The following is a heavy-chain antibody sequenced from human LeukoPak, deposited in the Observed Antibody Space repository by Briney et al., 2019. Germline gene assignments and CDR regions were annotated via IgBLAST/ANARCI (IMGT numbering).Heavy chain of an antibody. CDR2: IYYSGST. V-gene: IGHV4-59*08. CDR3: ARHGPLYEYFYYNMDV. J-gene: IGHJ6*02. CDR1: GGSISSYY. D-gene: IGHD5/OR15-5a*01. Sequence: SETLSLTCTVSGGSISSYYWSWIRRPPGEGLEWIGYIYYSGSTNYNPSLKSRVTISVDTSKNQFSLKLSSVTAADTAVYYCARHGPLYEYFYYNMDVWGQGTTVTVSS.